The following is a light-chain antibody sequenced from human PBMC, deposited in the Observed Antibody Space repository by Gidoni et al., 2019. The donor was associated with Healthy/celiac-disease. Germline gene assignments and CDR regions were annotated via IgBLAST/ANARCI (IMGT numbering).Light chain of an antibody. CDR2: EVS. CDR1: SSDVGGYNY. CDR3: SSYSSSSTLVV. J-gene: IGLJ2*01. Sequence: QSALTQPASVSGSPGQSLTISCTGTSSDVGGYNYVSWYQQHPGKAPKLMIYEVSNRPSGVSNRFSGSKSGNTASLTISGLQAEDEADYYCSSYSSSSTLVVFGGGTKL. V-gene: IGLV2-14*01.